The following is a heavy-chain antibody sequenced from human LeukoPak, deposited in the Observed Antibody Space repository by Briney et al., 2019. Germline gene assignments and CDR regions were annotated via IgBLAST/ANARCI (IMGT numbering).Heavy chain of an antibody. J-gene: IGHJ4*02. CDR3: AKDLTQYGYSTDY. CDR1: GFTFSRYA. CDR2: ISTGGDNT. D-gene: IGHD5-18*01. Sequence: GGSLRLSCAASGFTFSRYAMNWVRQAPEKGLEWVSYISTGGDNTFYADSVKGRFTISRDNSKNTLYLQMNSLRAEDTAIYYCAKDLTQYGYSTDYWGQGTLVTVSS. V-gene: IGHV3-23*01.